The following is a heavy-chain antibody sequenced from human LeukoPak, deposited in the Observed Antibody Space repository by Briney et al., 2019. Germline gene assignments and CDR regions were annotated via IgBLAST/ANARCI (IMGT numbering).Heavy chain of an antibody. J-gene: IGHJ5*02. CDR1: GYTFTSYY. CDR2: INPSGGGT. Sequence: ASVKVSCKASGYTFTSYYMHWVRQAPGQGLGWMGIINPSGGGTSYAQKFQGRVTMTRDTSTSTVYMELSSLRSEDTAVYYCERQLRIPGTMGGNWFDPWGQGTLVTDSS. CDR3: ERQLRIPGTMGGNWFDP. V-gene: IGHV1-46*01. D-gene: IGHD1-7*01.